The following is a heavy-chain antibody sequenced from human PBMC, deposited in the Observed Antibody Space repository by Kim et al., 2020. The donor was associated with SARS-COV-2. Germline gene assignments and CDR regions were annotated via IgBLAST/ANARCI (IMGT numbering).Heavy chain of an antibody. D-gene: IGHD3-22*01. Sequence: SGPTLVNPTETLTLTCTVSGFSLSNAGMGVSWIRQPPGKALEWLAHIFSNDEESYSTSLKSRLTISKDTSKSQVVLTMINMDPVDTATYFCARITYYYHSSGASYYGMDVWGQGTTVTVSS. CDR2: IFSNDEE. CDR3: ARITYYYHSSGASYYGMDV. CDR1: GFSLSNAGMG. J-gene: IGHJ6*02. V-gene: IGHV2-26*01.